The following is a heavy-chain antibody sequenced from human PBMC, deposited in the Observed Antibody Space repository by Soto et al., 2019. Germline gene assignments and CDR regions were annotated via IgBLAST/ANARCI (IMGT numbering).Heavy chain of an antibody. CDR3: AKVRYSSPMGYYYGMDV. V-gene: IGHV1-69*13. CDR1: RVAFNKFI. CDR2: IIPIFGTA. D-gene: IGHD6-19*01. Sequence: ASVKVSCKASRVAFNKFIVTWVRQAPGLGLEWVGGIIPIFGTANYAQKFQGRVTITADESTSTSYMEVNNLRSEDTAVYYCAKVRYSSPMGYYYGMDVWGQGTTVTVSS. J-gene: IGHJ6*02.